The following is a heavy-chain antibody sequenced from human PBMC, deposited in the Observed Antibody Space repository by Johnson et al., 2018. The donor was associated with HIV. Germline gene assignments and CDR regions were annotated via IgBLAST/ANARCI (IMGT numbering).Heavy chain of an antibody. CDR1: GFTFDDYA. CDR2: ISWNSGSI. CDR3: AKSVTVAADVSAAFDI. V-gene: IGHV3-9*01. Sequence: QLVESGGGLVQPGRSLRLSCAASGFTFDDYAMHWVRQAPGKGLEWVSGISWNSGSIGYADSVKGRFTISRDNAKNSRYLQMNSLRAEDTALYYCAKSVTVAADVSAAFDIWGQGTMVTVSS. D-gene: IGHD6-13*01. J-gene: IGHJ3*02.